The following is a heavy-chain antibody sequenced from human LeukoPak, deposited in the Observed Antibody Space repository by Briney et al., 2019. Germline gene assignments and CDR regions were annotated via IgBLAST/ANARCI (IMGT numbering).Heavy chain of an antibody. CDR2: ISAYNGNT. CDR1: GYTFTSYG. J-gene: IGHJ6*03. Sequence: ASEKVSCKASGYTFTSYGISWVRQAPGQGLEWMGWISAYNGNTNYAQKLQGRVTMTTDTSTSTAYMELRSLRSDDTAVYYCARGRGFRDYYYMDVWGKGTTVTVSS. V-gene: IGHV1-18*01. CDR3: ARGRGFRDYYYMDV.